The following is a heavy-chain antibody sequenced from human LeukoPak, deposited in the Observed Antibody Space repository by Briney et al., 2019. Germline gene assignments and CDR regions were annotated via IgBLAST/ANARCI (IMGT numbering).Heavy chain of an antibody. J-gene: IGHJ4*02. CDR1: GGSPSSYY. CDR3: ARVGDHYDSSGYHYVKYFDF. CDR2: ISTSGNT. Sequence: PSETLSLTCTVSGGSPSSYYWNWLRQPAGKGLEWIGRISTSGNTNYNPSLKSRVTMSVDTSKNQFSLKLSSLTAADTAVYYCARVGDHYDSSGYHYVKYFDFWGQGTLVTVSS. D-gene: IGHD3-22*01. V-gene: IGHV4-4*07.